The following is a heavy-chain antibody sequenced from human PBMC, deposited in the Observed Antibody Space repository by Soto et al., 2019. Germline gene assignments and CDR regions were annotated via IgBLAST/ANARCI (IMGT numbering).Heavy chain of an antibody. V-gene: IGHV3-21*01. Sequence: EVQLVESGGGLVKPGGSLRLSCAASGFTFSSYSMNWVRQAPGKGLEWVSSISSSSSYIYYAYSVKGRFTISRDNGKNSLYLQMNSLRAEDTAVYYWATPVNYSYYYMDVWGKGTTVTVSS. J-gene: IGHJ6*03. CDR2: ISSSSSYI. CDR3: ATPVNYSYYYMDV. CDR1: GFTFSSYS.